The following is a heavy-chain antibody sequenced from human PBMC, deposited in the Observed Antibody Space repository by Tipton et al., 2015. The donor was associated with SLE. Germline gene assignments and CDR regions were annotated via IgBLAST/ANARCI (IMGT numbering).Heavy chain of an antibody. CDR2: IYYSGST. D-gene: IGHD3-22*01. Sequence: TLSLTCTVSGGSVSSGSYYWSWIRQPPGKGLEWIGRIYYSGSTYYNPSLKSRVTISVDTSKNQFSLKLSSVTAADTAVYYCARAAATAYYYDSSGFFDFDESDPGT. V-gene: IGHV4-39*07. J-gene: IGHJ4*02. CDR3: ARAAATAYYYDSSGFFDFDE. CDR1: GGSVSSGSYY.